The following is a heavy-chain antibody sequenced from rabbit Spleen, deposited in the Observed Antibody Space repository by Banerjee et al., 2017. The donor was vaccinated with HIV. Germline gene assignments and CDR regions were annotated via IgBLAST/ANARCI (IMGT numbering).Heavy chain of an antibody. D-gene: IGHD8-1*01. V-gene: IGHV1S40*01. CDR1: GVSFSGNSY. J-gene: IGHJ4*01. CDR3: ARGPYGGSSRYAFNL. Sequence: QSLEESGGDLVKPGASLTLTCIASGVSFSGNSYMCWVHQAPGKGLEWIGCIYPDGSGSTAYASWAKGRFTISKTSSTTVTLRMTSLTAADTATCFCARGPYGGSSRYAFNLWGPGTLVTVS. CDR2: IYPDGSGST.